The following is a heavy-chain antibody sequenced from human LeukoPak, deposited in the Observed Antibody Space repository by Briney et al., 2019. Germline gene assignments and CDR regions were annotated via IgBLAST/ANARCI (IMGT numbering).Heavy chain of an antibody. J-gene: IGHJ4*02. CDR2: INPNSGGT. V-gene: IGHV1-2*04. CDR1: GYTFTGYY. D-gene: IGHD4-17*01. Sequence: GASVKVSCKASGYTFTGYYMHWVRQAPGQGLEWMGWINPNSGGTNYAQKFQGWVTMSRDTSISTAYMELSRLRSDDTAVYYCAGGETTVTSYLGYWGQGTLVTVSS. CDR3: AGGETTVTSYLGY.